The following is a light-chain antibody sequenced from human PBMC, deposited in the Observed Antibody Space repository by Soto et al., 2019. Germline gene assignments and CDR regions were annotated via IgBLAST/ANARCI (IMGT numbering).Light chain of an antibody. CDR3: HQYNSWPLT. Sequence: EIVMTQSPVPLPVSPGERATLSCRASQSVGGNLAWFQQKPGQAPRLLIYESSTRATGIPDRFSGSGSGTEFTLTISSLQSEDFAVYYCHQYNSWPLTFGGGTKVEIK. CDR1: QSVGGN. J-gene: IGKJ4*01. V-gene: IGKV3-15*01. CDR2: ESS.